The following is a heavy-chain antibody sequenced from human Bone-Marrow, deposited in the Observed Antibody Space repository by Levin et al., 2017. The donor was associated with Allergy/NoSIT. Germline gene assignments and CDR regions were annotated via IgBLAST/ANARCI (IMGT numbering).Heavy chain of an antibody. Sequence: GGSLRLSCAASGFTFSNYAMSWVRQAPGKGLEWISSVVPSGNTYYADSMKGRFTISRDNSKNPLYLQMSSLRAEDTAEYYCARGSTTGTTRSDYWGQGTLVTVSS. D-gene: IGHD1-1*01. CDR3: ARGSTTGTTRSDY. CDR2: VVPSGNT. V-gene: IGHV3-23*01. CDR1: GFTFSNYA. J-gene: IGHJ4*02.